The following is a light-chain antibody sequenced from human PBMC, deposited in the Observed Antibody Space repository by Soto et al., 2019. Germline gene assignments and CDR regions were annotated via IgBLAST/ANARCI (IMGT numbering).Light chain of an antibody. Sequence: EIVLTQSPGTLSLSPGASATLSCRASQSVSSSQLAWYQQKPGQAPRLLMYGASSRATGIPDRLSGSGSGTDFTLTISRLEPEEFAVYYCQKYGSSPITFGQGTRLEIK. CDR1: QSVSSSQ. CDR3: QKYGSSPIT. CDR2: GAS. J-gene: IGKJ5*01. V-gene: IGKV3-20*01.